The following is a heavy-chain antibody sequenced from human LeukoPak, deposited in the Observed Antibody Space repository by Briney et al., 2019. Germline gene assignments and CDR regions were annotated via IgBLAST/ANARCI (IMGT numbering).Heavy chain of an antibody. CDR2: IWYDGSNK. CDR3: ARDSDGAHDAFDI. CDR1: GFTSSSYG. Sequence: PGGSLRLSCAASGFTSSSYGMHWVRQAPGKGLEWVAVIWYDGSNKYYADSVKGRFTISRDNSKNTLYLQMNSLSAEDTAVYYCARDSDGAHDAFDIWGQGTMVTVSS. V-gene: IGHV3-33*01. D-gene: IGHD5-24*01. J-gene: IGHJ3*02.